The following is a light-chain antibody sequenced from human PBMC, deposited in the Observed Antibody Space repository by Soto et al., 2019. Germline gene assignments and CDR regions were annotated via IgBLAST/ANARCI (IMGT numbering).Light chain of an antibody. CDR2: GAS. CDR3: QQYHNWPPIT. V-gene: IGKV3D-15*01. J-gene: IGKJ5*01. CDR1: QFVGSN. Sequence: EIVMTQSPVTLSVSPGERATLSCRASQFVGSNLAWYQQKPGQAPRLLIYGASTRATGIPARFSGSGSGTEFTLTISNLQSEDFAVYFCQQYHNWPPITFGQGTRLEIK.